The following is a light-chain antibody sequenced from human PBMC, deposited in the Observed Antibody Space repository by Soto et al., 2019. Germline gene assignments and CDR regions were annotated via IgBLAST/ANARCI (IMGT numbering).Light chain of an antibody. CDR3: QQRKHWPPIT. CDR2: AAS. CDR1: QGIRND. J-gene: IGKJ5*01. Sequence: DIQMTQSPSSLSASVGDRVTITCRASQGIRNDLGWYQQKPGKAPKRLIYAASSLQSGVPSRFSGSGSGTEFTLTIGSLEPEDSAVYYCQQRKHWPPITFGQGTRLEIK. V-gene: IGKV1-17*01.